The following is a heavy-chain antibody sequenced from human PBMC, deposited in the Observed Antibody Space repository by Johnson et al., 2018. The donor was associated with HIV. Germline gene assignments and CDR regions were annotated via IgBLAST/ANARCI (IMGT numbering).Heavy chain of an antibody. V-gene: IGHV3-23*04. J-gene: IGHJ3*02. CDR2: ISGSGGST. CDR3: ASLEYDYVWGSYRLAPSGAFDI. CDR1: GFTFSSYA. D-gene: IGHD3-16*02. Sequence: VQLVESGGGLVKPGGSLRLSCAASGFTFSSYAMSWVRQAPGKGLEWVSAISGSGGSTYYADSVKGRFTISRDNSKNTLYLQMNSLRAEDTAVYYCASLEYDYVWGSYRLAPSGAFDIWGQGTMVTVSS.